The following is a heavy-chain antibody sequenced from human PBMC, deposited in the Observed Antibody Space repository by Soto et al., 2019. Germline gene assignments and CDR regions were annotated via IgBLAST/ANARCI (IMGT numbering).Heavy chain of an antibody. J-gene: IGHJ6*02. Sequence: PSETLSLTCAVYGGSFSGYYWSWIRQPPGKGLEWIGEINHSGSTNYNPSLKSRVTISVDTSKNQFSLKVGSVTAADTAVYYCASSSLYGMDVWGQGTRVTVSS. V-gene: IGHV4-34*01. CDR2: INHSGST. CDR3: ASSSLYGMDV. CDR1: GGSFSGYY.